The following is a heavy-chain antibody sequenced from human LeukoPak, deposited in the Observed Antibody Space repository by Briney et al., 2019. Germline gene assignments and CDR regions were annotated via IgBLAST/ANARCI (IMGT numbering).Heavy chain of an antibody. CDR3: AKDQRIAAAGESDY. D-gene: IGHD6-13*01. V-gene: IGHV3-30*18. Sequence: GRSLRLSCAASGFTFSSYGMHWVRQAPGKGLEWVAVISYDGSNKYYADSVKGRFTISRDNSKNTLYLQMNSLRAEDTAVYYCAKDQRIAAAGESDYWGQGTLVTVSS. CDR1: GFTFSSYG. J-gene: IGHJ4*02. CDR2: ISYDGSNK.